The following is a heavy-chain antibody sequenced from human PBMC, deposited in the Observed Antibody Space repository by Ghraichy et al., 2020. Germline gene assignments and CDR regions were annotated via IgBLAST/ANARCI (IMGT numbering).Heavy chain of an antibody. CDR3: ARHADIVVVPAARENWFDP. J-gene: IGHJ5*02. V-gene: IGHV4-39*01. CDR2: IYYSGST. Sequence: SETLSLTCTVSGGSISSSSYYWGWIRQPPGKGLEWIGSIYYSGSTYYNPSLKSRVTISVDTSKNQFSLKLSSVTAADTAVYYCARHADIVVVPAARENWFDPWGQGTLVTVSS. CDR1: GGSISSSSYY. D-gene: IGHD2-2*01.